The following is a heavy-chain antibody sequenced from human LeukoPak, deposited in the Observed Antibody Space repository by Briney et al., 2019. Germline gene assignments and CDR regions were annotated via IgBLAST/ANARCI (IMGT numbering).Heavy chain of an antibody. CDR1: GFTFSSYA. Sequence: GGSLRLSCAASGFTFSSYAMHWIRQAPGKGLEWVAVISYDGSNKYYADSVKGRFTISRDNSKNTLYLQMNSLRAEDTAVYYCARGRWELTGGVYWGQGTLVTVSS. CDR3: ARGRWELTGGVY. V-gene: IGHV3-30-3*01. CDR2: ISYDGSNK. J-gene: IGHJ4*02. D-gene: IGHD1-26*01.